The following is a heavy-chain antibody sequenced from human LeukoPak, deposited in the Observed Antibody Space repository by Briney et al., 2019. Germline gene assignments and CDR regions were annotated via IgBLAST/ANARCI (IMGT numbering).Heavy chain of an antibody. CDR3: ARGNWFDP. V-gene: IGHV3-23*01. Sequence: PGGSLRLSCAASGFTFNSYVMSWVRQAPGKGLEWVSAINGGGGNTYYADSVKGRFTISRDNSKNMVYLQMNTLRADDTAVYYCARGNWFDPWGQGTLVTVSS. J-gene: IGHJ5*02. CDR2: INGGGGNT. CDR1: GFTFNSYV.